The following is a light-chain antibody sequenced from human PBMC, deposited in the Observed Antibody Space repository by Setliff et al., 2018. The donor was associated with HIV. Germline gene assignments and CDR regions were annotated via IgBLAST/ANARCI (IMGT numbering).Light chain of an antibody. CDR2: EVS. Sequence: QSVLAQPPYVSGAPGQSVTISCTGSTSDIGHYNRVSWYQQHPGKAPKLMIYEVSNRPSGVSNRFSGSKSGNTASLTISGLQAEDEADYYCSSYTSTTLYVFGTGTKVTVL. CDR1: TSDIGHYNR. V-gene: IGLV2-14*01. CDR3: SSYTSTTLYV. J-gene: IGLJ1*01.